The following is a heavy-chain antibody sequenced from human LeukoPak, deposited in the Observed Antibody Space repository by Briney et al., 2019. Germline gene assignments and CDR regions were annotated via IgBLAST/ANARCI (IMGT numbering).Heavy chain of an antibody. CDR2: ISAYNGNT. CDR1: GYTFTSYG. J-gene: IGHJ4*02. Sequence: ASVKVSCKASGYTFTSYGISWVRQAPGQGLEWMGWISAYNGNTNYAQKLQGRVTMTTDTSTSTAYMELRSLRSDDTAVYYCARGRISMVRGVILLDYWGQGTLVTVSS. CDR3: ARGRISMVRGVILLDY. V-gene: IGHV1-18*01. D-gene: IGHD3-10*01.